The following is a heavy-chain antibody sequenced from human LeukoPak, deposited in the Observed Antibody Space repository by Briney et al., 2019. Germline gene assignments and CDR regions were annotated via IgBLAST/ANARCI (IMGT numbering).Heavy chain of an antibody. V-gene: IGHV3-48*04. J-gene: IGHJ6*03. CDR2: FSSSSSTI. D-gene: IGHD3-3*01. Sequence: GGSLRLSCAASGFTFSSYSVNWVRQAPGKGLEWVSYFSSSSSTIYYADSVKGRFTISRDNAKNSLYLQMNSLRAEDTAVYYCARAGYYDFWSGYYTPFYYYYYYMDVWGKGTTVTVSS. CDR3: ARAGYYDFWSGYYTPFYYYYYYMDV. CDR1: GFTFSSYS.